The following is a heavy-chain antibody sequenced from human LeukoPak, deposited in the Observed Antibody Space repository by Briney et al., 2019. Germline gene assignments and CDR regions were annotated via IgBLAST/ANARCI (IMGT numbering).Heavy chain of an antibody. V-gene: IGHV3-30-3*01. CDR3: ARDEVGATIFLDY. Sequence: GRSLRLSCAASGFTFSSYAMHWVRQAPGKGLEWVAVISYDGSNKYYADSVKGRFTISRDNSKNTLYLQMNSLRAEDTAVYYCARDEVGATIFLDYWGQGTLVTVSS. J-gene: IGHJ4*02. CDR1: GFTFSSYA. D-gene: IGHD1-26*01. CDR2: ISYDGSNK.